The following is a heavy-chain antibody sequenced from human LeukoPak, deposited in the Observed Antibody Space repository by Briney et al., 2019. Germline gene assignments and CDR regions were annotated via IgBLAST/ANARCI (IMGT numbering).Heavy chain of an antibody. CDR3: SRDFGYSGSYPDY. D-gene: IGHD1-26*01. CDR1: GYTFTSYG. J-gene: IGHJ4*02. Sequence: ASVKVSCKASGYTFTSYGISWMRQAPGQGLEWVGWIGTYNGNTDYPQKLQGRVTLTTDTSTSTAYMELRSLRSDDTAVYYCSRDFGYSGSYPDYWGQGTLVTVSS. CDR2: IGTYNGNT. V-gene: IGHV1-18*01.